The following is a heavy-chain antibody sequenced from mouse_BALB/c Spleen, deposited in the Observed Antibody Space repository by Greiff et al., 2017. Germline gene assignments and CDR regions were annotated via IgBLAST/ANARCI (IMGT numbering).Heavy chain of an antibody. CDR3: ARGDNYFDY. CDR2: INPSNGRT. J-gene: IGHJ2*01. Sequence: QVQLQQPGAELVKPGASVKLSCKASGYTFTSYWMHWVKQRPGQGLEWIGEINPSNGRTNYNEKFKSKATLTVDKSSSTAYMQLSSLTSEDSAVYYCARGDNYFDYWGQGTTLTVSS. CDR1: GYTFTSYW. V-gene: IGHV1S81*02.